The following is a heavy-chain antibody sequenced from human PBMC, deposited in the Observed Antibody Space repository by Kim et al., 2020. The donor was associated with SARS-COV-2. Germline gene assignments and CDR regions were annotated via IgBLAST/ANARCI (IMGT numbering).Heavy chain of an antibody. V-gene: IGHV1-18*01. D-gene: IGHD5-12*01. J-gene: IGHJ4*02. CDR3: ARGGRVWWPFDY. Sequence: NSAQKLQGRVTMTTDTSTSTAYMELRSLRSDDTAVYYCARGGRVWWPFDYWGQGTLVTVSS.